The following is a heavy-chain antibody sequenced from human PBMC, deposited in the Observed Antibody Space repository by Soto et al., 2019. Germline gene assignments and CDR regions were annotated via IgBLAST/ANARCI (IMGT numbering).Heavy chain of an antibody. CDR1: GYSFNNYG. D-gene: IGHD3-22*01. CDR3: AREAFNYYESSGYYYVLDY. Sequence: GASVKVSCKASGYSFNNYGVSWVRQAPGQGLEWMGWISAYNGNTHFAQRLQDRVTMTTDASTSTVYMELRSLRSDDTAVYYCAREAFNYYESSGYYYVLDYWGQGTLVTVSS. V-gene: IGHV1-18*01. CDR2: ISAYNGNT. J-gene: IGHJ4*02.